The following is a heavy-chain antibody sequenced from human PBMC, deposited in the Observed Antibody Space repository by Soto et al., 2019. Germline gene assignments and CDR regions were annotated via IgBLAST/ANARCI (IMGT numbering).Heavy chain of an antibody. CDR3: ARGYCISISCYECVP. CDR2: IYYSGST. D-gene: IGHD2-2*01. CDR1: GGSISSGGYY. Sequence: QVQLQESGPGLVKPSQTLSLPCTVSGGSISSGGYYWSWISQHPGMGLELIGYIYYSGSTYYNPSLKSRVTKSVDASKNQFTMKLSSVTAADTSVYSCARGYCISISCYECVPGGQGTLVTVSS. J-gene: IGHJ5*02. V-gene: IGHV4-31*03.